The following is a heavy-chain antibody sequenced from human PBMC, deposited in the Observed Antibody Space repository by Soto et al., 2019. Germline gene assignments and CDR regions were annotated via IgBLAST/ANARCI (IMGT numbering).Heavy chain of an antibody. Sequence: PGGSLRLSCAASGFTFSSYGMHWVRQAPGKGLGWVAVISYDGSNKYYADSVKGRFTISRDNSKNTLYLQMNSLRAEDTAVYYCAKEGRYCSGGSCYPGGYYFDYWGQGTLVTVSS. V-gene: IGHV3-30*18. D-gene: IGHD2-15*01. CDR2: ISYDGSNK. CDR3: AKEGRYCSGGSCYPGGYYFDY. J-gene: IGHJ4*02. CDR1: GFTFSSYG.